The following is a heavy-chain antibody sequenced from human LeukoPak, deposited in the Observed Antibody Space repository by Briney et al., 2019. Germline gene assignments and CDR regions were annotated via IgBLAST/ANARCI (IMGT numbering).Heavy chain of an antibody. J-gene: IGHJ4*02. CDR3: ARGLTNFWSGYFGY. V-gene: IGHV4-38-2*02. CDR2: IYHSGST. Sequence: PSETLSLTCTVSGYSISSGYYWGWIRQPPGKGLEWIGSIYHSGSTNYNPSLKSRVTISVDTSKNQFSLKLSSVTAADTAVYYCARGLTNFWSGYFGYWGQGTLVTVSS. CDR1: GYSISSGYY. D-gene: IGHD3-3*01.